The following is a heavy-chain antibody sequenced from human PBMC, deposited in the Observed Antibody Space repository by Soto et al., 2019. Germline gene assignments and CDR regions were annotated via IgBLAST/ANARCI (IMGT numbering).Heavy chain of an antibody. CDR2: IYYSGST. CDR3: ARGDDISTGYLPHDI. Sequence: QVQLQESGPGLVKPSETLSLTCTVSGGSISSYYWSWIRQPPGKGLEWIGYIYYSGSTNYNPSLKSRVPISVDTSKNQFSLKLSSVTAADTAVYYCARGDDISTGYLPHDIWGQGTMVTVSS. D-gene: IGHD3-9*01. V-gene: IGHV4-59*01. J-gene: IGHJ3*02. CDR1: GGSISSYY.